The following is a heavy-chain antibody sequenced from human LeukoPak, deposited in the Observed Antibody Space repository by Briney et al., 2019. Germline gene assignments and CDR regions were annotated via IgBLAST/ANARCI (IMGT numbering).Heavy chain of an antibody. CDR3: ARDQRRGSTSSYLSDY. Sequence: ASVKVSCKTSGYTFTVYYMHWVRQAPGQGLEWMGWINPNSGGTNYAQNFQDRVSMTRDTSISTACMELSRLKSDDTAVYYCARDQRRGSTSSYLSDYCGQGTLVTVSS. CDR2: INPNSGGT. CDR1: GYTFTVYY. J-gene: IGHJ4*02. D-gene: IGHD2-2*01. V-gene: IGHV1-2*02.